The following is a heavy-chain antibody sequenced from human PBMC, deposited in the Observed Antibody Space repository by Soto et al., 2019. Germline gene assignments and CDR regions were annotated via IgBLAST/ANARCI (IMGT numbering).Heavy chain of an antibody. Sequence: EVQLLESGGGLVQPGGALRLSCATSGFSFSTYAMTWVRQAPGKGLEWVSGISGSGGGTYYTDSVKGRFTISRDDSQSTLYLQMNRLRVEDAAVYFCAKARSIAAYQTPAFAYWGQGTLVNVSS. CDR3: AKARSIAAYQTPAFAY. D-gene: IGHD6-6*01. CDR2: ISGSGGGT. CDR1: GFSFSTYA. J-gene: IGHJ4*02. V-gene: IGHV3-23*01.